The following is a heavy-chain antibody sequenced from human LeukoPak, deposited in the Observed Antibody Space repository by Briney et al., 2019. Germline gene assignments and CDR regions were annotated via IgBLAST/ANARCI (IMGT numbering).Heavy chain of an antibody. CDR3: ARAGWDLAFDI. CDR1: GFAFSSYS. J-gene: IGHJ3*02. D-gene: IGHD1-26*01. V-gene: IGHV3-21*01. Sequence: PGGSLRLSCAASGFAFSSYSMNWVRQAPGKGLEWVSSISSSSSYIYYADSVKGRFTISRDNAKNSLYLQMNSLRAEDTAVYYCARAGWDLAFDIWGQGTMVTVSS. CDR2: ISSSSSYI.